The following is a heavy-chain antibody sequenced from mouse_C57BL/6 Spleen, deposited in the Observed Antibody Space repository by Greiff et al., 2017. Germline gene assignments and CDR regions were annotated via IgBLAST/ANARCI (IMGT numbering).Heavy chain of an antibody. CDR1: GYTFTSYW. Sequence: QVQLKQPGAELVRPGTSVKLSCKASGYTFTSYWMHWVKQRPGQGLEWIGVIDPSDSYTNYNQKFKGKATLTVDTSSSTAYMQLSSLTSEDSAVYYCARFYDGYYYAMDYWGQGTSVTVSS. J-gene: IGHJ4*01. V-gene: IGHV1-59*01. CDR2: IDPSDSYT. CDR3: ARFYDGYYYAMDY. D-gene: IGHD2-3*01.